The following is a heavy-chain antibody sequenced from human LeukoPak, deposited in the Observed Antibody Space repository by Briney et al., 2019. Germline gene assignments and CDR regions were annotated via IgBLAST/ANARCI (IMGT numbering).Heavy chain of an antibody. V-gene: IGHV3-21*01. CDR2: ISSSSSYI. CDR1: GFTFSSYS. D-gene: IGHD3-22*01. Sequence: KPGGPLRLSCAASGFTFSSYSMNWVRQAPGKGVEWVSSISSSSSYIYYADSVKGRFTISRDNAKNSLHLQMNSLRAEDTAVYYCARVCYDSSGPCAFDIWGQGTMVTVSS. CDR3: ARVCYDSSGPCAFDI. J-gene: IGHJ3*02.